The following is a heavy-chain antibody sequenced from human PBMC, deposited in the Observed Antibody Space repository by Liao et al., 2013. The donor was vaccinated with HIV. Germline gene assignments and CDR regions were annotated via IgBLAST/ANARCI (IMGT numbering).Heavy chain of an antibody. J-gene: IGHJ4*02. CDR3: AVGSSWYNGWVY. V-gene: IGHV4-39*07. Sequence: QLQLQESGPGLVKPSETLSLTCTVSGGSISSSSYYWGWIRQPPGKGLEWIGSIYYSGSTYYNPSLKSRVTISVDTSKNQFSLNLRSVTAADTAVYYCAVGSSWYNGWVYWGQGTLVTVSS. CDR1: GGSISSSSYY. D-gene: IGHD6-13*01. CDR2: IYYSGST.